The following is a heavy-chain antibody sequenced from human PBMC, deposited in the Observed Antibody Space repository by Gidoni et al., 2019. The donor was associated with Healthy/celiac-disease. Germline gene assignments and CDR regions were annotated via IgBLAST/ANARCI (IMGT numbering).Heavy chain of an antibody. CDR3: ARGGSGSSSLHWFDP. J-gene: IGHJ5*02. Sequence: QLQLQESGAGLVKPSETPSLTCTVAGGSISTSRYYWGLIRQPPGKVLEWIGRLYYSGRTYYNSSLKIRVTIFVDTSQNQFSLRLSSVTAADTAIYYCARGGSGSSSLHWFDPWGQGTLVTVSS. CDR2: LYYSGRT. V-gene: IGHV4-39*01. CDR1: GGSISTSRYY. D-gene: IGHD3-10*01.